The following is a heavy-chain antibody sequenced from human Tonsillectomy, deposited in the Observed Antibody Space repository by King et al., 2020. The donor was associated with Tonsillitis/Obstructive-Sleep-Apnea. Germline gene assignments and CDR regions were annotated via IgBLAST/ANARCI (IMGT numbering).Heavy chain of an antibody. CDR1: GGSISSSRYY. D-gene: IGHD3-9*01. CDR2: IYYNGDT. J-gene: IGHJ6*03. Sequence: QLQESGPGLVKPSETLSLSCIVSGGSISSSRYYWGWIRQPPGKGLEWIGTIYYNGDTYYHPSLKSRVTVSIDTSENQLSLKLTSVTAADTAVYYCARHAPDMDNYYYYMDVWGKGTTVTVSS. CDR3: ARHAPDMDNYYYYMDV. V-gene: IGHV4-39*01.